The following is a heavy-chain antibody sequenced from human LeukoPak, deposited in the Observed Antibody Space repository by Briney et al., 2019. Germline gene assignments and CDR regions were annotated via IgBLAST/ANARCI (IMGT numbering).Heavy chain of an antibody. CDR2: IYYSGST. Sequence: PSETLSLTCTVSGGSISSYYWSWIRQPPGKGLEWIGYIYYSGSTNYNPSLKSRVTISVDTSKNQFSLKLSSVTAADTAVYYCARDTFHDYYDSSGSHMDVWGKGTTVTVSS. J-gene: IGHJ6*03. V-gene: IGHV4-59*01. CDR1: GGSISSYY. D-gene: IGHD3-22*01. CDR3: ARDTFHDYYDSSGSHMDV.